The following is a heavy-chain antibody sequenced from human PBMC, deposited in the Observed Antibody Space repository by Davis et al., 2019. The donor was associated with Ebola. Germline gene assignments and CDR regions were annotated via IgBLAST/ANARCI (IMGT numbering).Heavy chain of an antibody. CDR3: ARQDRITIFGVVITNYGGGMDV. Sequence: GESLKISCAASGFTFSSYWMSWVRQAPGRGLEWVANIKQDGSEKYYVDSVKGRFTISRDNAKNSVYLQLVSLRAADTAVYYCARQDRITIFGVVITNYGGGMDVWGQGTTVTVSS. D-gene: IGHD3-3*01. CDR1: GFTFSSYW. CDR2: IKQDGSEK. J-gene: IGHJ6*02. V-gene: IGHV3-7*01.